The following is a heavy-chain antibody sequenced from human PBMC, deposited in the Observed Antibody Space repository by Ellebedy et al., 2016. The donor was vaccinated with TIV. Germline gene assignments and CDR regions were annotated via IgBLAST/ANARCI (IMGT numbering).Heavy chain of an antibody. J-gene: IGHJ4*02. V-gene: IGHV5-51*01. D-gene: IGHD4-23*01. CDR3: ARQGAPGGNGLSWTDF. Sequence: GESLKISXKGSGYSFTSNWIGWVRQMPGKVLEWMGIIYPVDSDTRYSPSFQGQVTISADKSISTAYLQWSSLKASDTAMYYCARQGAPGGNGLSWTDFWGQGTLVTVSS. CDR2: IYPVDSDT. CDR1: GYSFTSNW.